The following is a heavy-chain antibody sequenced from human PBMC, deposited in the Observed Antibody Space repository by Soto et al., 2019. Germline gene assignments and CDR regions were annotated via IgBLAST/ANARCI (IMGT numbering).Heavy chain of an antibody. J-gene: IGHJ4*01. D-gene: IGHD4-4*01. CDR2: IYYSGST. Sequence: SETLSLTCAVSGGSVSIGSYYWSWIRQPPGKGLEWIRYIYYSGSTNYNPSHKSRVTISVDTSTNQFSLKLSSVTAADADVSYCARAPRRQQQYDCWGQGALVTVSA. CDR1: GGSVSIGSYY. CDR3: ARAPRRQQQYDC. V-gene: IGHV4-61*01.